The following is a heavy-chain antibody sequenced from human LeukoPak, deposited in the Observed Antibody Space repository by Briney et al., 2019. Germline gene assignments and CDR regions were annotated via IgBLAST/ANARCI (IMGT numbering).Heavy chain of an antibody. CDR1: GFTFSSYG. V-gene: IGHV3-23*01. CDR2: ISGSGGST. J-gene: IGHJ4*02. D-gene: IGHD5-12*01. Sequence: GGSLRLSCAASGFTFSSYGMSWVRQAPGKGLEWVSGISGSGGSTYYADSVKGRFTISRDNSKNTLYLQMNSLRAEDTAVYYCAKGDQWLSDIFDGWGRGTLVTVSS. CDR3: AKGDQWLSDIFDG.